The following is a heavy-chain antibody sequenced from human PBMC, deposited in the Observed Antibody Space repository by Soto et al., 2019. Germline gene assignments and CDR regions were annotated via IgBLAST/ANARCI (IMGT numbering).Heavy chain of an antibody. CDR3: AKESGDSRPPNDAFDI. D-gene: IGHD2-15*01. CDR1: GFTFSSYA. CDR2: ISGSGGST. J-gene: IGHJ3*02. V-gene: IGHV3-23*01. Sequence: GGSLRLSCAASGFTFSSYAMSWVRQAPGKGLEWVSAISGSGGSTYYADSVKGRFTISRDNSKNTLYLQMNSLRAEDTAVYYCAKESGDSRPPNDAFDIWGQGTMVTVSS.